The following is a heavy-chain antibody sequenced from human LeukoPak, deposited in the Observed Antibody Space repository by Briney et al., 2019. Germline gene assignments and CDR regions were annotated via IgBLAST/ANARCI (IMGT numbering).Heavy chain of an antibody. CDR1: GGSISSSNW. CDR3: ARGFGFWSGYPYWYFDL. J-gene: IGHJ2*01. D-gene: IGHD3-3*01. Sequence: SETLSLTCAVSGGSISSSNWWSWVRQPPGKGLEWIGEVHHSGSTYYNPSLKSRVTISVDTSKNQFSLKLSSVTAADTAVYYCARGFGFWSGYPYWYFDLWGRGTLVTVSS. V-gene: IGHV4-4*02. CDR2: VHHSGST.